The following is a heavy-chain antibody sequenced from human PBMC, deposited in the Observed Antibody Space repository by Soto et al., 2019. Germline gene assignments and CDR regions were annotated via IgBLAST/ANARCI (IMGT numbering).Heavy chain of an antibody. CDR3: ARDSGGMDV. V-gene: IGHV1-18*01. CDR1: GYTFASYG. Sequence: ASVKGSCQASGYTFASYGISWVRQAPGQGLEWMGWISAYNGNTNYAQKLQGRVTMTTDTFTRTAYMELSSLRSEDTAVYYCARDSGGMDVWGQGTTVTVSS. J-gene: IGHJ6*02. CDR2: ISAYNGNT.